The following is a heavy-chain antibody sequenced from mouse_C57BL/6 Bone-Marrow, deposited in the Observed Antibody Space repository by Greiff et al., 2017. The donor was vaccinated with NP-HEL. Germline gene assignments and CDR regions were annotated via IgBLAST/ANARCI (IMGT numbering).Heavy chain of an antibody. CDR2: IDPENGDT. J-gene: IGHJ3*01. V-gene: IGHV14-4*01. CDR1: GFNIKDDY. CDR3: TPFITTALANPH. D-gene: IGHD1-1*01. Sequence: VQLQQSGAELVRPGASVKLSCTASGFNIKDDYMHWVKQRPEQGLEWIGWIDPENGDTEYAAKFQGKATITADTSSNTAYLQLRSLTSVDTAVSYCTPFITTALANPHWGQGTLVTVSA.